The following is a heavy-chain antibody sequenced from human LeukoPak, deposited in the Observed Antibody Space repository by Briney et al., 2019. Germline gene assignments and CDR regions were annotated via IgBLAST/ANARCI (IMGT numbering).Heavy chain of an antibody. CDR1: GGSFSGYY. V-gene: IGHV4-34*01. CDR2: INHSGST. J-gene: IGHJ5*02. D-gene: IGHD6-19*01. CDR3: ARVNKQWVVHVRWFDP. Sequence: SETLSLTCAVYGGSFSGYYWSWIRQPPGKGLEWIGEINHSGSTNYNPSLKSRVTISVDTSKNQFSLKLSSVTAADTAVYYCARVNKQWVVHVRWFDPWGQGTLVTVSS.